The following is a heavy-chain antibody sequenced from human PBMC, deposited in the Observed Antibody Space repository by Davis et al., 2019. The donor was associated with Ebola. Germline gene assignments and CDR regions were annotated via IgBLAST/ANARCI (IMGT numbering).Heavy chain of an antibody. D-gene: IGHD2-2*02. V-gene: IGHV4-4*07. CDR1: GGSISSYY. J-gene: IGHJ4*02. CDR2: IYTSGST. Sequence: PGGSLRLSCTVSGGSISSYYWSWIRQPAGKGLEWIGRIYTSGSTNYNPSLKSRVTMSVDTSKNQFSLKLSSVTAADTAVYYCARVSRVGYCSSTSCYKGGYYFDYWGQGTLVTVSS. CDR3: ARVSRVGYCSSTSCYKGGYYFDY.